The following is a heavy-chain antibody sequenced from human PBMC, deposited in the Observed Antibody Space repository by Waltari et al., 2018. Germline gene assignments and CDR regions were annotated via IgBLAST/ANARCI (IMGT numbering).Heavy chain of an antibody. J-gene: IGHJ3*02. CDR3: ARGDSSGWYEGAFDI. V-gene: IGHV4-59*01. CDR2: IYYSGST. CDR1: GGSISSYY. D-gene: IGHD6-19*01. Sequence: QVQLQESGPGLVKPSETLSLTCTVSGGSISSYYWRWIRQPPGKGLEWIGYIYYSGSTNYNPSLKSRVTISVDTSKNQFSLKLSSVTAADTAVYYCARGDSSGWYEGAFDIWGQGTMVTVSS.